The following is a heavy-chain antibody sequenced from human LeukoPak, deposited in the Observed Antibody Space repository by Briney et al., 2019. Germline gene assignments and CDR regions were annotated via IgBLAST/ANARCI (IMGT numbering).Heavy chain of an antibody. Sequence: GGPLRLSCAASGFTFSSYGMHWVRQAPGKGLEWVAFIRYDGSNKYYADSVKGRFTISRDNSKNTLYLQMNSLRAEDTAVYYCARCRSGNNWFDPWGQGTLVTVSS. V-gene: IGHV3-30*02. CDR1: GFTFSSYG. CDR2: IRYDGSNK. D-gene: IGHD2-15*01. CDR3: ARCRSGNNWFDP. J-gene: IGHJ5*02.